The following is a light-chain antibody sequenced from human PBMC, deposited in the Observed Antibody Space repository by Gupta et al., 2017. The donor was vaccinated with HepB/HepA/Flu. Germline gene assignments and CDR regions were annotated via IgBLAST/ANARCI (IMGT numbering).Light chain of an antibody. Sequence: VFTQPPSVSAAPGQKVSISCYGSSSNIGNNDVSCYQQLPGTAPKVLIPENNKRSSVIPDLFSASKSGTSATLGTTGVQAGDEAYYYCGTWDSSLSVVVFGGGTKLTVL. CDR2: ENN. CDR1: SSNIGNND. J-gene: IGLJ2*01. CDR3: GTWDSSLSVVV. V-gene: IGLV1-51*02.